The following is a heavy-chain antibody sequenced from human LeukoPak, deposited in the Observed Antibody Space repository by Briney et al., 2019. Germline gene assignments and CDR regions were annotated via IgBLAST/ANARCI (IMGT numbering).Heavy chain of an antibody. Sequence: PGRSLRLSCAASGFTFDDYAMHWGRQAPGKGLEWVSGISWNSGSIGYADSVKGRFTISRDNAKNSLYLQMNSLRAEDTALYYCAKDLSRRYSSGWYVNWGQGTLVTVSS. J-gene: IGHJ4*02. CDR2: ISWNSGSI. CDR1: GFTFDDYA. CDR3: AKDLSRRYSSGWYVN. V-gene: IGHV3-9*01. D-gene: IGHD6-19*01.